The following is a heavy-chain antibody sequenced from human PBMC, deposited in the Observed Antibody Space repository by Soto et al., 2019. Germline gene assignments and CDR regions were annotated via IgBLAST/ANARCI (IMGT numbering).Heavy chain of an antibody. CDR3: ARTYDSSGYYRSAFDY. CDR1: GYTFTSYG. Sequence: GPSVKVSCKASGYTFTSYGISWVRQAPGQGLEWMGWISAYNGNTNYAQKLQGRVTMTTDTSTSTAYMELRSLRSDDTAVYYCARTYDSSGYYRSAFDYWGQGTLVTVSS. V-gene: IGHV1-18*01. J-gene: IGHJ4*02. D-gene: IGHD3-22*01. CDR2: ISAYNGNT.